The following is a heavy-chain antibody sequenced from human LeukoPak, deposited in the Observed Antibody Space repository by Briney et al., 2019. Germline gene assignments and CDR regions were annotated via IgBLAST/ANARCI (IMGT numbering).Heavy chain of an antibody. V-gene: IGHV1-69*04. J-gene: IGHJ4*02. CDR3: ARGGGAYCGDDCRRTLDY. CDR2: IIPILGIA. Sequence: ASVKVSCKASGGTFSSYAISWVRQAPGQGLEWMGRIIPILGIANYAQKFQGRVTITADKSTSTAYMELSSLRSEDTAVYYCARGGGAYCGDDCRRTLDYWGQGTLVTVSS. CDR1: GGTFSSYA. D-gene: IGHD2-21*02.